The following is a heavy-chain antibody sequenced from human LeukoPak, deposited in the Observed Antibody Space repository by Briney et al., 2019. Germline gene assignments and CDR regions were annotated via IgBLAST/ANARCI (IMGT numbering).Heavy chain of an antibody. CDR2: IYPGDSDT. J-gene: IGHJ4*02. CDR3: ARPAYYYDSSGHWDYFDY. D-gene: IGHD3-22*01. V-gene: IGHV5-51*01. Sequence: GESLKISCKGSGYSFTSYWIGWVRQMPGKGLEWMGIIYPGDSDTRYSPSFQGQVTISADKSISTAYLQWSSLKASDTAMYYCARPAYYYDSSGHWDYFDYWGQGTLVTVSS. CDR1: GYSFTSYW.